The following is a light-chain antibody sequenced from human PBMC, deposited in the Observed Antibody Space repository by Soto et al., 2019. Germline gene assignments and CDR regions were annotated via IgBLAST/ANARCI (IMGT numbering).Light chain of an antibody. V-gene: IGKV3D-15*01. Sequence: VVLTQSPATLSLSPGEPATLSCRASRDVYINALAWYQQKPGRTPTLLIYGASTRATGIPDRFSATGSGTEFSLTISSVEPEDFALYYCQQYDEWPQTFGQGTKVEIK. CDR2: GAS. CDR1: RDVYINA. J-gene: IGKJ1*01. CDR3: QQYDEWPQT.